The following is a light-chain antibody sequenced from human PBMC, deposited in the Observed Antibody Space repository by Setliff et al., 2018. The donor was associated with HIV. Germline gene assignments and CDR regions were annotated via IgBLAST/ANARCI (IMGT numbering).Light chain of an antibody. CDR2: DVK. CDR1: SSYVGGYNY. CDR3: CSYAGSGPV. V-gene: IGLV2-23*02. J-gene: IGLJ1*01. Sequence: SVLTQPASVSGSPGQSITLSCTGTSSYVGGYNYVSWYQQHPDKAPKLMIYDVKNRPSGVSDRFSGSKSGNTASLTISGLQAEDEADYYCCSYAGSGPVFGAGTKVTVL.